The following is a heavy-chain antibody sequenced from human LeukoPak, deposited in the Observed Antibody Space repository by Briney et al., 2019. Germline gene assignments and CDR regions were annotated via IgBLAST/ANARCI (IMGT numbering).Heavy chain of an antibody. D-gene: IGHD3-22*01. V-gene: IGHV3-30*14. CDR2: ISYDGSNK. CDR3: VRARGSSGYYLDY. J-gene: IGHJ4*02. CDR1: GFTSSSYA. Sequence: GGSLRLSCVVSGFTSSSYAMNWVRQAPGKGLEWVAVISYDGSNKYYADSVKGRFTISRHNSKNTLYLQMNSLRAEDTAVYYCVRARGSSGYYLDYWGQGTLVTVSS.